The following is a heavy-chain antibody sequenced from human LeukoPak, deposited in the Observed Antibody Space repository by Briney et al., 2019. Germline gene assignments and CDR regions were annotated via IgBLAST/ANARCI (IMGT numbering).Heavy chain of an antibody. D-gene: IGHD6-19*01. J-gene: IGHJ4*02. Sequence: SETLSLTCTVSGGSISSYYWSWIRQPPGKGLEWIGYIYYSGSTNYNPSLKSRVTISVDTSKNQFSLKLSSVTAADMAVYYCATQTKYSSGWYIVYWGQGILVTVSS. CDR1: GGSISSYY. CDR2: IYYSGST. V-gene: IGHV4-59*01. CDR3: ATQTKYSSGWYIVY.